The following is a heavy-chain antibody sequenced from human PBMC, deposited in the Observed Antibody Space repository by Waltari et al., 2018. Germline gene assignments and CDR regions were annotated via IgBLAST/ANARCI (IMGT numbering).Heavy chain of an antibody. Sequence: GGSISSYYWSWIRQPPGKGLEWIGYIYYSGSTNYNPSLKSRVTISVDTSKNQFSLKLSSVTAADTAVYYCAGGGLVIHYFDYWGQGTLVTVSS. J-gene: IGHJ4*02. CDR1: GGSISSYY. CDR3: AGGGLVIHYFDY. CDR2: IYYSGST. V-gene: IGHV4-59*01. D-gene: IGHD3-9*01.